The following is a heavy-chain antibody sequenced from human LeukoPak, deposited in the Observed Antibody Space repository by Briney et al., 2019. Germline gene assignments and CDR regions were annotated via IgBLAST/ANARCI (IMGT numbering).Heavy chain of an antibody. V-gene: IGHV1-18*01. Sequence: ASVKVSFKASGYSFNNFGISWVRQAPGEGLEWMGGISVYNGNTNYAQKLQGRVTMTTDTSTTTAYMELRSLRSDDTAVYYCARGEAAARHFDCWGQGTLVTVSS. J-gene: IGHJ4*02. CDR3: ARGEAAARHFDC. D-gene: IGHD6-13*01. CDR2: ISVYNGNT. CDR1: GYSFNNFG.